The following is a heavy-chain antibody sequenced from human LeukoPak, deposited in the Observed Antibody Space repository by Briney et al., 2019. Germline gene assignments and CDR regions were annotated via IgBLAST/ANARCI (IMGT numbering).Heavy chain of an antibody. CDR3: VRFPRRFDCGGDCYSAFDI. J-gene: IGHJ3*02. CDR1: GFSFSGYW. V-gene: IGHV3-53*01. D-gene: IGHD2-21*02. Sequence: GGSLRLSCAASGFSFSGYWMHWVRQAPGKGLEWVSVIYSGGSTYNADSVRGRFTISRDNSRNTLYLQMNSLRVEDTAVYYCVRFPRRFDCGGDCYSAFDIWGQGTMVTVSS. CDR2: IYSGGST.